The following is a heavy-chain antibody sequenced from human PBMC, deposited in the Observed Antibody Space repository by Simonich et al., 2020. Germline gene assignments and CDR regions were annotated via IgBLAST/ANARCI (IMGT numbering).Heavy chain of an antibody. V-gene: IGHV1-2*02. D-gene: IGHD7-27*01. J-gene: IGHJ6*03. Sequence: QVQLVQSGAEVKKPGASLKVSCKASGYTFTGYYMHWVRQDPGQGLELMGWINPNRGGTNYAQKFQGRVTMTRDTSISTAYMELSRLRSDDTAVYYCARGALTGDYYYMDVWGKGTTVTVSS. CDR1: GYTFTGYY. CDR2: INPNRGGT. CDR3: ARGALTGDYYYMDV.